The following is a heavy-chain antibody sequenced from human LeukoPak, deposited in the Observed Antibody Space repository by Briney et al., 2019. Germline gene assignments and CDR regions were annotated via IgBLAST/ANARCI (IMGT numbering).Heavy chain of an antibody. CDR3: ARAHSSGRTFDY. CDR2: IYYSGST. J-gene: IGHJ4*02. V-gene: IGHV4-61*08. CDR1: GGSVSSGGYY. D-gene: IGHD6-19*01. Sequence: ASETLFLTCTVSGGSVSSGGYYWSWIRQHPGKGLEWIGYIYYSGSTNYNPSLKSRVTISVDTSKNQFSLKLSSVTAADTAVYYCARAHSSGRTFDYWGQGTLVTVSS.